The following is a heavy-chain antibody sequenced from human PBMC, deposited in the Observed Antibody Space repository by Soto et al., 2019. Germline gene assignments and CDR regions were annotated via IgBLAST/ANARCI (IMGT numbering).Heavy chain of an antibody. J-gene: IGHJ5*02. V-gene: IGHV4-30-2*01. CDR1: GGSISSGGYS. Sequence: PSETLSLTCAVSGGSISSGGYSWSWIRQPPGKGLEWIGYIYHSGSTYYNPSIKSRVTISVDRSKNQFSLKLSSVTAADTAVYYCARAFYFDPWGQGTLVTVSS. CDR3: ARAFYFDP. CDR2: IYHSGST. D-gene: IGHD3-3*01.